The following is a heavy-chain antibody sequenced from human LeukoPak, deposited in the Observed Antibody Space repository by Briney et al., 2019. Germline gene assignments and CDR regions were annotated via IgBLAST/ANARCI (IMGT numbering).Heavy chain of an antibody. D-gene: IGHD1-26*01. CDR3: ARKGIVGATKEGYYFDY. CDR2: IKQDGSEK. Sequence: GGSLRLSCAASGFTFSSYEMNWVRQAPGKGLEWVANIKQDGSEKSYVDSVKGRFTISRDNAKNSLYLQMNSLRAEDTAVYYCARKGIVGATKEGYYFDYWGQGTLVTVSS. J-gene: IGHJ4*02. V-gene: IGHV3-7*01. CDR1: GFTFSSYE.